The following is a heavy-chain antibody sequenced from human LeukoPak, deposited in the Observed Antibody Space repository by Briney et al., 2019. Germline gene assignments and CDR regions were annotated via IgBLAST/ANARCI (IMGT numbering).Heavy chain of an antibody. CDR1: GGPISDHY. J-gene: IGHJ4*02. CDR3: VKTPPPGYYDSSGYYDY. Sequence: SETLSLTCSVSGGPISDHYWSWIRQPPGKGLEWIGYMYYTGSTNYNPSLKSRVTISVDTSKNQFSLKLSSVTAADTAVYYCVKTPPPGYYDSSGYYDYWGQGTLVTVSS. CDR2: MYYTGST. D-gene: IGHD3-22*01. V-gene: IGHV4-59*08.